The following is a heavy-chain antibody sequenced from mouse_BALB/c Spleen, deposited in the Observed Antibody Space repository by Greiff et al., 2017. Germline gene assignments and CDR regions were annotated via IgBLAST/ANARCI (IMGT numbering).Heavy chain of an antibody. V-gene: IGHV3-2*02. CDR3: ARYYYYYAMDY. Sequence: EVQLQESGPGLVKPSQSLSLTCTVTGYSITSDYAWNWIRQFPGNKLEWMGYISYSGSTSYNPSLKSRISITRDTSKNQFFLQLNSVTTEDTATYYCARYYYYYAMDYWGQGTSVTVSS. J-gene: IGHJ4*01. CDR1: GYSITSDYA. CDR2: ISYSGST. D-gene: IGHD1-1*01.